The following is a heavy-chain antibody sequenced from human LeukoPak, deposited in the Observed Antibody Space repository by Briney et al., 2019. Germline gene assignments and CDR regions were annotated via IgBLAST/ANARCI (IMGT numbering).Heavy chain of an antibody. J-gene: IGHJ4*02. CDR3: ARPMTYYYDSSGYFLPDY. CDR2: ISSSGTTI. CDR1: GFTFSDYY. D-gene: IGHD3-22*01. V-gene: IGHV3-11*04. Sequence: GGSLRLSCAASGFTFSDYYMSWIRQAPGRGLEWVSYISSSGTTIYYADSVRGRFTISRDSARNSLNLQMNSLRAEDTAVYYCARPMTYYYDSSGYFLPDYWGQGTLVTVSS.